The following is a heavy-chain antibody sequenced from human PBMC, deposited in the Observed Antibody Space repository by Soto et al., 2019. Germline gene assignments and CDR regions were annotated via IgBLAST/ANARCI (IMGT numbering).Heavy chain of an antibody. Sequence: EVQLVESGGGLVQPGGYLRLSCAASGFTFSSYSMNWVRQAPGKGLEWVSYISSSSSTIYYADSVKGRFTISRDNAKNTLYLQMNSLRAEDTAVYYCASLSVTTDYYYYMDVWGKGTTVTVSS. CDR2: ISSSSSTI. D-gene: IGHD4-17*01. J-gene: IGHJ6*03. CDR3: ASLSVTTDYYYYMDV. V-gene: IGHV3-48*01. CDR1: GFTFSSYS.